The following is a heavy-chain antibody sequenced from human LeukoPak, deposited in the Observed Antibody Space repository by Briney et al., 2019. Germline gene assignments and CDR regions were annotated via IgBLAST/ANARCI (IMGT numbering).Heavy chain of an antibody. J-gene: IGHJ4*02. CDR2: FDPEDGET. CDR3: ATYDCVWGSNNRYFDY. Sequence: ASVKVSCKVSGYTLTELPMHWVRQAPGKGLEWMGGFDPEDGETIYAQKFQGRVTMTEDTSTDTAYMELSSLRSEDTAVYYCATYDCVWGSNNRYFDYWGQGTLVTVSS. CDR1: GYTLTELP. D-gene: IGHD3-16*01. V-gene: IGHV1-24*01.